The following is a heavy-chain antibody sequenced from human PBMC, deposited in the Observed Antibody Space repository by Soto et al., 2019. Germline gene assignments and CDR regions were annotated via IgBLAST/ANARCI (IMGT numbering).Heavy chain of an antibody. D-gene: IGHD1-26*01. Sequence: GGSLRLSCAASGFTFSSYGMHWVRQAPGKGLEWVAVISYDGSNKYYADPVKGRFTISRDNSKNTLYLQMNSLRAEDTAVYYCAKDRRQTIVGATYYYGMDVWGQGTTVTVSS. CDR1: GFTFSSYG. V-gene: IGHV3-30*18. CDR3: AKDRRQTIVGATYYYGMDV. CDR2: ISYDGSNK. J-gene: IGHJ6*02.